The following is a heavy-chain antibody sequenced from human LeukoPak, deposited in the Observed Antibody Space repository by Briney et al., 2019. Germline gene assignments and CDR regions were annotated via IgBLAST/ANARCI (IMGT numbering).Heavy chain of an antibody. D-gene: IGHD2-2*01. V-gene: IGHV3-21*01. J-gene: IGHJ6*02. CDR2: XSSSSSYI. Sequence: XSSSSSYIYYADSVKGRFTISRDNAKNSLYLQMNSLRAEDTAVYYCARDIVVVPAALAGMDVWGQGTTVTVSS. CDR3: ARDIVVVPAALAGMDV.